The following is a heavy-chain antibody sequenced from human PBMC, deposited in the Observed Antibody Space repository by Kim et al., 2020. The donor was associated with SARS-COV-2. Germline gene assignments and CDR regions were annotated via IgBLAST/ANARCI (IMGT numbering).Heavy chain of an antibody. J-gene: IGHJ5*02. CDR1: GFTLSDYY. CDR2: ISSSGTTI. CDR3: ARDVSTPGYSST. V-gene: IGHV3-11*04. D-gene: IGHD6-13*01. Sequence: GGSLRLSCAASGFTLSDYYMSWIRQAPGKGLEWVSYISSSGTTIYYADSVKGRFTISRDNAKNSLYLQMNSLRVEDTAVYYCARDVSTPGYSSTWGQGTLVTVSS.